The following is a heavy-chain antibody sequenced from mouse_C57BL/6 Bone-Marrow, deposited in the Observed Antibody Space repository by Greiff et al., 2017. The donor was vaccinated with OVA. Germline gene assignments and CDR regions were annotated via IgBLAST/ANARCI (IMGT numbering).Heavy chain of an antibody. CDR3: VRHRGAMDY. D-gene: IGHD3-1*01. Sequence: DVHLVESGGGLVQPKGSLKLSCAASGFSFNTYAMNWVRQAPGKGLEWVARIRSKSNNYATYYADSVKDRFTISRDDSESMLYLQMNNLKTEDTAMYYCVRHRGAMDYWGQGTSVTVSS. V-gene: IGHV10-1*01. J-gene: IGHJ4*01. CDR2: IRSKSNNYAT. CDR1: GFSFNTYA.